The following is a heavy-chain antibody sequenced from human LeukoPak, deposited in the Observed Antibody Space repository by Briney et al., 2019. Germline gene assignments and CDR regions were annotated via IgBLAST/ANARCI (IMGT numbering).Heavy chain of an antibody. CDR1: GFTFSSYS. J-gene: IGHJ6*02. D-gene: IGHD6-13*01. CDR3: ARDRTRSWDYYYGMDV. CDR2: ISSSSSYI. V-gene: IGHV3-21*01. Sequence: GGSLRLSCAASGFTFSSYSMNWVRPAPGKGLEWVSSISSSSSYIYYADSVKGRFTISRDNAKNSLYLQMNSLRAEDTAVYYCARDRTRSWDYYYGMDVWGQGTTVTVSS.